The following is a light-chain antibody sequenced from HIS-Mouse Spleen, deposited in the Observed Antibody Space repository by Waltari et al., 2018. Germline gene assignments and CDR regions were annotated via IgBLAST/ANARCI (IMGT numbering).Light chain of an antibody. V-gene: IGLV2-23*01. CDR1: SSDVGSYNL. CDR2: EGS. Sequence: QSALTQPASVSGSPGQSITISCTGTSSDVGSYNLVSWYQQHPGKAPKLMIYEGSKRPSGFSNRFSGSKSGNTASLTISVLQAEDEADYYCCSYAGSSTFNWVFGGGTKLTVL. CDR3: CSYAGSSTFNWV. J-gene: IGLJ3*02.